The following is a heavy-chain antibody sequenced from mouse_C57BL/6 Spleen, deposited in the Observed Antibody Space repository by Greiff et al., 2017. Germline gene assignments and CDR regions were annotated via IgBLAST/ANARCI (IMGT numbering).Heavy chain of an antibody. V-gene: IGHV1-72*01. CDR3: ARSRTGTGNYFDY. CDR1: GYTFTSYW. Sequence: QVQLQQPGAELVKPGASVKLSCKASGYTFTSYWMHWVKQRPGRGLEWIGRIDPNSGGTKYNEKFKGKATLTVDKPSSTAYMQLSSLTSEDSAVYYCARSRTGTGNYFDYWGQGTTLTVSS. D-gene: IGHD4-1*01. CDR2: IDPNSGGT. J-gene: IGHJ2*01.